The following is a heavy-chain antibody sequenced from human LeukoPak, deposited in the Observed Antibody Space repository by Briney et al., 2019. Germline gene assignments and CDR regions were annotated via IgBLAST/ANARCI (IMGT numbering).Heavy chain of an antibody. CDR2: ISQDGGET. V-gene: IGHV3-7*01. D-gene: IGHD7-27*01. Sequence: PGGSLRLSCAASGFTFNSFFLNWVRLTPGRELEWLACISQDGGETFYMDSVRGRFTISRDNTKNSLYLQMDSLRAEETAVYFCVRDLGHSRHYFEYWGQGALVTVSS. CDR1: GFTFNSFF. J-gene: IGHJ4*02. CDR3: VRDLGHSRHYFEY.